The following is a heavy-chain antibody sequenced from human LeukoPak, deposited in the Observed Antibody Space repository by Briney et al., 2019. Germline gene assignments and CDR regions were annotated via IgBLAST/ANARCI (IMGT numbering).Heavy chain of an antibody. J-gene: IGHJ4*02. D-gene: IGHD2-15*01. Sequence: GGSLRLSCAASGFTFSNYWMSWVRQAPGKGPEWVANIKQDGSEKYYVDSVKGRFTISRDNAKNSLYLQMNSLRAEDTAVYYCARDHGRYCSGGSCYFGGFFEYWGQGTLGTVSS. CDR2: IKQDGSEK. V-gene: IGHV3-7*03. CDR3: ARDHGRYCSGGSCYFGGFFEY. CDR1: GFTFSNYW.